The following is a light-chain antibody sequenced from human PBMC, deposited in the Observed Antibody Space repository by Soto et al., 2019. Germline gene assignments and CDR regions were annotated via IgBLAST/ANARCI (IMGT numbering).Light chain of an antibody. V-gene: IGKV3-11*01. J-gene: IGKJ2*01. CDR2: DAS. CDR1: QSVSSY. Sequence: EIVLTQSPATLSLSPGERATLSCRASQSVSSYLAWYQQKPGQAPRLLIYDASNRATGIPARFSGSGSGTDFTLTISSLEPEDFAVYYCQQLSNWPPYTFGQGTKVEIK. CDR3: QQLSNWPPYT.